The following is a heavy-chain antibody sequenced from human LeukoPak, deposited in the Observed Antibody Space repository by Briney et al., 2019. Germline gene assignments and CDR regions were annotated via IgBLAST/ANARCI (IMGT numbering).Heavy chain of an antibody. CDR2: ISYDGSNK. CDR1: VFTFSKYG. J-gene: IGHJ3*02. D-gene: IGHD3-22*01. Sequence: GGSLRLSCAASVFTFSKYGLHGVRQAPGKGLEWVAVISYDGSNKYYAGSVRGRFIISRDNSKHKLYLQMNRLRAEDTAVYYCAKGTSVEVTNDAFDNWGQGTMVTVSS. V-gene: IGHV3-30*18. CDR3: AKGTSVEVTNDAFDN.